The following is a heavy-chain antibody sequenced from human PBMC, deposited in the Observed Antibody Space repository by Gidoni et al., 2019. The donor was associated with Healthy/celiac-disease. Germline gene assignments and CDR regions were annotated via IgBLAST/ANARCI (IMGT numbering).Heavy chain of an antibody. J-gene: IGHJ6*03. CDR2: IKQDGSEK. CDR1: GFTFSSYW. V-gene: IGHV3-7*01. Sequence: EVQLVEPGGGLVQPGGSLRLSCAASGFTFSSYWMSWVRQAPGKGLEWVANIKQDGSEKYYVDSVKGRFTISRDNAKNSLYLQMNSLRAEDTAVYYCARARNYYYYYMDVWGKGTTVTVSS. CDR3: ARARNYYYYYMDV.